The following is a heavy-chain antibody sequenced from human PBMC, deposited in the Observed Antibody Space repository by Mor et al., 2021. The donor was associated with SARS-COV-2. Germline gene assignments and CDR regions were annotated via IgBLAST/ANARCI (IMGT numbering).Heavy chain of an antibody. Sequence: GYIYYSGSTNYNPSLKSRVTISVDTSKNQFSLKLSSVTAADTAVYYCARDQGAAAANGFDYWGQGT. CDR2: IYYSGST. J-gene: IGHJ4*02. V-gene: IGHV4-59*01. D-gene: IGHD6-13*01. CDR3: ARDQGAAAANGFDY.